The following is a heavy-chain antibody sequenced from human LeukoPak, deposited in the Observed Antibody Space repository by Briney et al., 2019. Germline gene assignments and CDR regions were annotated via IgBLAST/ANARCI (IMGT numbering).Heavy chain of an antibody. Sequence: ASVKVSCKASGYTFTSCGFSWVRQAPGQGLEWMGWINTYNGNTNYAQKLQGRVTMTTDTSTSTAYMELRSLRSDDTAVYYCARASGILILKYSGSYLNDYWGQGTLVTVSS. J-gene: IGHJ4*02. CDR3: ARASGILILKYSGSYLNDY. CDR1: GYTFTSCG. V-gene: IGHV1-18*01. CDR2: INTYNGNT. D-gene: IGHD1-26*01.